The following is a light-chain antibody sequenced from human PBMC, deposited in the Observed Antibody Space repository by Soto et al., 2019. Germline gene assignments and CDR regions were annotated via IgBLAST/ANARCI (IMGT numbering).Light chain of an antibody. CDR2: EVS. V-gene: IGLV2-8*01. CDR1: SSDVGGYDY. CDR3: SSYAGINNGI. Sequence: QSALTQPPSASGSPGHSVTISCTRTSSDVGGYDYVSWYQQQSGKAPKLIIYEVSRRPSGVHDRFSGSKSGDTASLTVSGLQAEDEADYYCSSYAGINNGIFGAGAKVTVL. J-gene: IGLJ1*01.